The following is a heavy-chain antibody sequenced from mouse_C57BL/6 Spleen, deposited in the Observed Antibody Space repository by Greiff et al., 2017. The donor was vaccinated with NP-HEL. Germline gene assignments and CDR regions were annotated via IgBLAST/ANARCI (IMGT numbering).Heavy chain of an antibody. Sequence: QVQLQQSGPGLVQPSQSLSITCTVSGFSLTSYGVHWVRQSPGKGLEWLGVIWRGGSTDYNAAFMSRLSITKDNSKSQVFFKMNSLQADDTAIYYCAKNYYGSRGDYAMDYWGQGTSVTVSS. CDR2: IWRGGST. V-gene: IGHV2-5*01. J-gene: IGHJ4*01. CDR1: GFSLTSYG. D-gene: IGHD1-1*01. CDR3: AKNYYGSRGDYAMDY.